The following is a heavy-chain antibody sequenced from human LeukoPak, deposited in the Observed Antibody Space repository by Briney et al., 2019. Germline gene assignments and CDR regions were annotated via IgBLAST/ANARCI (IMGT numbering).Heavy chain of an antibody. CDR3: ARDPYSGGYGDYYYYYMDV. CDR2: ITSSSSYI. Sequence: GGSLRLSCAASGFTFSSYNMNWVRQAPGKGLEWVSSITSSSSYIYYADSVKGRFTISRDNAKNSLYLQINSLRAEDTAVYYCARDPYSGGYGDYYYYYMDVWGKGTTVTVSS. V-gene: IGHV3-21*01. D-gene: IGHD1-26*01. CDR1: GFTFSSYN. J-gene: IGHJ6*03.